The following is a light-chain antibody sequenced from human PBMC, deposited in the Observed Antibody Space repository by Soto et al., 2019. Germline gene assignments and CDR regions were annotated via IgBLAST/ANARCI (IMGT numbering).Light chain of an antibody. Sequence: QSALTQPASVSGSPGQSITISCTGTSSNVGAYNYVSWYQHHPGKAHKLMIYDVSNRLSGVSNRLSGSKSGNTASLFISGLQAENEADYYCNSFTTSSTLVFGGGTQL. CDR1: SSNVGAYNY. V-gene: IGLV2-14*03. CDR3: NSFTTSSTLV. CDR2: DVS. J-gene: IGLJ2*01.